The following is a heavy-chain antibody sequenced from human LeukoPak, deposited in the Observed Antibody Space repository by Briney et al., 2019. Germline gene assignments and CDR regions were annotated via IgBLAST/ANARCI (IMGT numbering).Heavy chain of an antibody. D-gene: IGHD3-22*01. CDR2: IYHSGST. CDR1: GYSISSGYY. CDR3: ARYYYDSSGYSTADTDY. Sequence: PSETLSLTCAVSGYSISSGYYWGWIRQPPGKGLEWIGSIYHSGSTYYNPSLKSRDTISVDTSKNQFSLKLSSVTAADTAVYYCARYYYDSSGYSTADTDYWGQGTLVTVSS. J-gene: IGHJ4*02. V-gene: IGHV4-38-2*01.